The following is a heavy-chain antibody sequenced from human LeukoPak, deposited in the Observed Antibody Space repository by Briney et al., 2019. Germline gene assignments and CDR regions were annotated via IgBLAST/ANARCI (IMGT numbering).Heavy chain of an antibody. D-gene: IGHD2-2*01. CDR1: DYTFTNYG. CDR2: ISTYNGDT. V-gene: IGHV1-18*01. CDR3: ARDLGYCSSTSCFRNWFDP. Sequence: ASVKVSCKTSDYTFTNYGISWVRQAPGQGHEWMGWISTYNGDTNYAQKFQGRVTMTTDTSTSTAYMELRSLRPDDTAVYFCARDLGYCSSTSCFRNWFDPWGQGTLVTVSS. J-gene: IGHJ5*02.